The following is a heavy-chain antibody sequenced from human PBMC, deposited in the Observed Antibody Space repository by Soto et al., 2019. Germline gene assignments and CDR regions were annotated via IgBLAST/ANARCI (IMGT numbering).Heavy chain of an antibody. Sequence: SGGSLRLSCAASGFTFSSYDMHWVRQATGKGLEWVSAIGTAGDTYCPGSVKGRFTISRENAKNSLYLQMNSLRAEDTAVYYCARSLWLLHYYYVMDVWGQGTTVIVSS. CDR2: IGTAGDT. CDR3: ARSLWLLHYYYVMDV. V-gene: IGHV3-13*01. J-gene: IGHJ6*02. CDR1: GFTFSSYD. D-gene: IGHD5-18*01.